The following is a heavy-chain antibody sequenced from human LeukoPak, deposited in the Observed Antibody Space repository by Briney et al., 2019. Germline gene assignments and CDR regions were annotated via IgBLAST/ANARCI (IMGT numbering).Heavy chain of an antibody. D-gene: IGHD4/OR15-4a*01. CDR3: AKCSVANFFDL. CDR1: EYSFGSYY. V-gene: IGHV5-51*01. CDR2: MYPDDSDT. Sequence: ESLKISCKGSEYSFGSYYIGWVRQMPGKGLEWMGIMYPDDSDTRYSPSFQGQVTISADKSISTAYLQWSSLKASDTAMYYCAKCSVANFFDLWGRGTLVTVSS. J-gene: IGHJ2*01.